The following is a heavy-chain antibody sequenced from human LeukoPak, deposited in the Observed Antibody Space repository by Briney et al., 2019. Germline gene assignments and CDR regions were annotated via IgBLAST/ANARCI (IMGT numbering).Heavy chain of an antibody. Sequence: ASVKVSCKASGYTFTSYYMHWVRQAPGQGLEWMGIINPSGGSTSYAQKFQGRVTMTRDMSTSTVYMELSSLRSEDTAVYYCARDAALGDGYNNPNFAFDIWGQGTMVTVSS. CDR1: GYTFTSYY. CDR2: INPSGGST. D-gene: IGHD5-24*01. CDR3: ARDAALGDGYNNPNFAFDI. J-gene: IGHJ3*02. V-gene: IGHV1-46*01.